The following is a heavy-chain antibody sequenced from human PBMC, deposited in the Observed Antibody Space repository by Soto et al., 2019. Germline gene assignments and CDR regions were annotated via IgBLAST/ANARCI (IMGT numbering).Heavy chain of an antibody. V-gene: IGHV4-39*07. CDR1: GGSISSTFYY. D-gene: IGHD1-20*01. CDR3: ARGGITGTTGGDWFDP. J-gene: IGHJ5*02. Sequence: SETLSLTCTVSGGSISSTFYYWVWIRQPPGKGLEWIGSIYYSGSTSYNPSHNPSLKSRLTMSVDTSNNQFSLKLSSVTAADTAVYYCARGGITGTTGGDWFDPWGQGTLVTVSS. CDR2: IYYSGST.